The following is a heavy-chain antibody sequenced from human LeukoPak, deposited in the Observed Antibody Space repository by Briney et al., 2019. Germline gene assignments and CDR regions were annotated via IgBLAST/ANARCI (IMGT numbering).Heavy chain of an antibody. Sequence: SETLPLTCTLSGGSISGSSYYWAWIRQPPGKGLEWIASIYYTGNAFYNWSLKSRVTVLVDTSKNQFSLEVDSVTATDTAMYYCARQLDTSGDYAGSFDSWGQGALVTVSS. V-gene: IGHV4-39*01. J-gene: IGHJ4*02. CDR2: IYYTGNA. CDR1: GGSISGSSYY. CDR3: ARQLDTSGDYAGSFDS. D-gene: IGHD3-9*01.